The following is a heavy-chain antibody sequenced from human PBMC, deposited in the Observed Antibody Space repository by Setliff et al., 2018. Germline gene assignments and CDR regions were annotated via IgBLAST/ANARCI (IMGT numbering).Heavy chain of an antibody. D-gene: IGHD3-22*01. J-gene: IGHJ4*02. CDR1: GFSLSTSGMC. Sequence: SGPTLVNPTQTLTLTCTFSGFSLSTSGMCVSWIRQPPGKALEWLARIDWDDDKYYSTSLKTRLTISKDTSKNQLVLTMTNMDPVDTATYYCARIRSTDYYDSSGSYDYWGQGTLVTVSS. CDR2: IDWDDDK. V-gene: IGHV2-70*11. CDR3: ARIRSTDYYDSSGSYDY.